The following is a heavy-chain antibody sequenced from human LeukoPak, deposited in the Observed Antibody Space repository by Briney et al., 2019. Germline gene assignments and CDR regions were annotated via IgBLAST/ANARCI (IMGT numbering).Heavy chain of an antibody. CDR2: IYWNDDK. V-gene: IGHV2-5*01. Sequence: SGPTLVHPTPTLTLTCTFSGFSLSASGVGVGWVRQPPGKALEWLALIYWNDDKRYSPSLQNRLTVTKDTSKNQVVLTVTNMDPVDTATYYCAHKDIVATKDTFDIWGQGTMVTVAS. D-gene: IGHD5-12*01. CDR1: GFSLSASGVG. CDR3: AHKDIVATKDTFDI. J-gene: IGHJ3*02.